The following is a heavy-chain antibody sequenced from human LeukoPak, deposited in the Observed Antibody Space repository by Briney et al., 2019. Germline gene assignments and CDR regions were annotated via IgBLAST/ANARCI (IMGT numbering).Heavy chain of an antibody. V-gene: IGHV1-69*01. CDR3: ARDPNTAMVNGGDY. J-gene: IGHJ4*02. CDR2: IIPIFGTA. Sequence: SVKVSCKASGGTFSSYAISWVRQAPGQGLEWMGGIIPIFGTANYAQKFQGRVTITADESASTAYMELSSLRSEDTAVYYCARDPNTAMVNGGDYWGQGTLVTVSS. CDR1: GGTFSSYA. D-gene: IGHD5-18*01.